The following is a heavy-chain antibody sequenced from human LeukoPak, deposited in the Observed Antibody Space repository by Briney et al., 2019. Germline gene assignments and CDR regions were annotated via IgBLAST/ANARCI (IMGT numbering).Heavy chain of an antibody. CDR2: ISYDGSNK. V-gene: IGHV3-30-3*01. D-gene: IGHD2-2*01. Sequence: PGGSPRLSCAASGFTFGSYAMHWVRQAPGKGLEWVAVISYDGSNKYYADSVKGRFTISRDNSKNTLYLQMNSLRAEDTAVYYCATPLPNCSSTSCYAYFDYWGQGTLVTVSS. J-gene: IGHJ4*02. CDR3: ATPLPNCSSTSCYAYFDY. CDR1: GFTFGSYA.